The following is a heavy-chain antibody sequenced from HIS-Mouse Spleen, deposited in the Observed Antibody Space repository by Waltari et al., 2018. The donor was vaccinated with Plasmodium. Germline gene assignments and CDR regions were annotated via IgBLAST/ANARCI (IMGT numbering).Heavy chain of an antibody. CDR3: ARLLPWVHGHFDY. J-gene: IGHJ4*02. D-gene: IGHD1-26*01. V-gene: IGHV1-2*02. Sequence: QVQLVQSGSEVKKPGASVKVSCKASGYTFTGYYMPRVRQAPGQGLDWMGWINPNSGGTNYAQKFKGRVTMTTDTSTSTAYMELRSLRSDDTAVYYCARLLPWVHGHFDYWGQGTLVTVSS. CDR2: INPNSGGT. CDR1: GYTFTGYY.